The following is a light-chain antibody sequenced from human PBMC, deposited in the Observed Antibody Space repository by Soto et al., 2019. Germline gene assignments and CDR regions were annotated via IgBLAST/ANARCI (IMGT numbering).Light chain of an antibody. CDR1: QSISSY. V-gene: IGKV1-39*01. CDR2: AAS. Sequence: DIQMTQSPYSLSASVGDRVTLTCRASQSISSYLNWYQQKPGKAPMLLIYAASSLQSGVPSRFSGSGSGTDFTLTISSLQPEDFATYYCQQSYGTPPVTFGGGTKVDIK. CDR3: QQSYGTPPVT. J-gene: IGKJ4*01.